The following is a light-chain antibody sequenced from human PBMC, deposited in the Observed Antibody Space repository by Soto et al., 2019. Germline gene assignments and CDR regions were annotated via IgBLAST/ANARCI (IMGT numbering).Light chain of an antibody. V-gene: IGLV1-44*01. Sequence: QSVLTQPPSVSGAPGQRVTISCSGNSSNIGAGFDVHWYQQLPGAAPKLLIYSNSQRPSGVPDRFSASKSGTSASLAISGLQSEDEAEYYCAAWDDSLNGYVFGPGTKVTVL. CDR3: AAWDDSLNGYV. CDR1: SSNIGAGFD. J-gene: IGLJ1*01. CDR2: SNS.